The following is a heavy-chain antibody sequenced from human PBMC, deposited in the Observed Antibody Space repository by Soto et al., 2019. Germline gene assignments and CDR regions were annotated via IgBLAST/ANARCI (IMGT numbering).Heavy chain of an antibody. V-gene: IGHV4-31*03. D-gene: IGHD5-12*01. J-gene: IGHJ4*02. Sequence: PSETLSLTCTVSGGSISSGGYYCSLIRQHPGKGLEWIGYIYYSGSTYYNPSLKSRVTISVDTSKNQFSLKLSSVTAADTAVYYCARDNPYSGYDLPSYYFDYWGQGTLVTVSS. CDR2: IYYSGST. CDR3: ARDNPYSGYDLPSYYFDY. CDR1: GGSISSGGYY.